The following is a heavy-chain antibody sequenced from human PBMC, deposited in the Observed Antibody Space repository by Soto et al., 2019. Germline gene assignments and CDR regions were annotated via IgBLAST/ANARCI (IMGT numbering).Heavy chain of an antibody. Sequence: QVQLVQSGTEVKKPGASVKVSCKDSGYTFTSYDINWVRQATGQGLEWMGWMNPNSGNTGFAQKFQGRVTMTRSTSIRTAYTELSSLRSEVSAVYYCASESYGLPYWGQGTLVTVFS. J-gene: IGHJ4*02. CDR3: ASESYGLPY. CDR1: GYTFTSYD. CDR2: MNPNSGNT. D-gene: IGHD5-18*01. V-gene: IGHV1-8*01.